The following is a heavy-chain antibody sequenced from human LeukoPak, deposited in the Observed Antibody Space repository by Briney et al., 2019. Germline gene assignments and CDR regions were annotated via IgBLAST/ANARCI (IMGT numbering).Heavy chain of an antibody. CDR2: IIPIFGTA. CDR3: ARTIGGYVYFDY. J-gene: IGHJ4*02. Sequence: SVKVSCKASGGTFSSYAISWVRQAPGQGLEWMGGIIPIFGTANYAQKFQGRVTITADESTSTAYMELSSLRSEDTAVYYCARTIGGYVYFDYWGQGTLVTVSS. V-gene: IGHV1-69*13. CDR1: GGTFSSYA. D-gene: IGHD5-12*01.